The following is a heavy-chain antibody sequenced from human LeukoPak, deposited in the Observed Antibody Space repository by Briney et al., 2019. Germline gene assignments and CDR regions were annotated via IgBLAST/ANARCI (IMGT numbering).Heavy chain of an antibody. V-gene: IGHV4-30-4*01. J-gene: IGHJ3*02. D-gene: IGHD3-22*01. Sequence: SETLPLTCTVSLGSLSSGDYYWSWIRQPPGKGLEWIGYIYYSGTTYYNPSLKSRVTISVDTSKNQFSLKMSSVTAADTAVYYCAGEALKAPDYYDSSGTTLFDIWGQGTMVTVSS. CDR1: LGSLSSGDYY. CDR2: IYYSGTT. CDR3: AGEALKAPDYYDSSGTTLFDI.